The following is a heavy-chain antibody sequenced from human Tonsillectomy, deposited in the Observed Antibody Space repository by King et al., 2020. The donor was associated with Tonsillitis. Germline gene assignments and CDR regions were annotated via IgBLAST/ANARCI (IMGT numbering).Heavy chain of an antibody. CDR3: ALSVAATCIECFQH. D-gene: IGHD2-15*01. Sequence: VQLQESGPGLVKPSQTLSLTCAVSGGSISSGGYSWSWIRQPPGKGLEWIGYIYYSGSTYYNPSLKSRVTISVDTSKNQFSLKLSSVTAADTAVYYCALSVAATCIECFQHWGQGTLVTVSS. CDR2: IYYSGST. CDR1: GGSISSGGYS. V-gene: IGHV4-30-4*07. J-gene: IGHJ1*01.